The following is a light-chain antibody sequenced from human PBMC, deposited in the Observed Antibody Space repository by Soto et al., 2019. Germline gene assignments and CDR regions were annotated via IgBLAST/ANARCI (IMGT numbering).Light chain of an antibody. J-gene: IGKJ1*01. CDR1: QSVSSNY. CDR3: QQYGSSPWT. Sequence: EIVLTQSPGTLSLSPGERVTLSCRASQSVSSNYLAWYQQKPGQAPRLLIYGASSRATGIPDRFSGSGSGTDFTLTISKLEPEDFAMYYCQQYGSSPWTFGQGTKVDIK. V-gene: IGKV3-20*01. CDR2: GAS.